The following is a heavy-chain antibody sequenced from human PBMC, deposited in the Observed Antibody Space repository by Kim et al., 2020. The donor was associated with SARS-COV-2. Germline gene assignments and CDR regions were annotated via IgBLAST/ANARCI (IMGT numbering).Heavy chain of an antibody. J-gene: IGHJ4*02. V-gene: IGHV3-23*01. CDR1: GFTFSSYT. D-gene: IGHD6-13*01. CDR2: INDAGHRT. CDR3: ARAGRASWYDY. Sequence: GGSLRLSCAASGFTFSSYTMGWVRQVPGQGLKWVSDINDAGHRTYYADSVRGRFTISRDNSKSTLFLQMNSLRVDDTAVYYCARAGRASWYDYWGQGTLFTVSS.